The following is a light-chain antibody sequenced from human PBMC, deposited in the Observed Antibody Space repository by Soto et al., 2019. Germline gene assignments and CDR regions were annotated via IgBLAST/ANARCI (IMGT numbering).Light chain of an antibody. CDR2: LTS. Sequence: EIVLTQSPATLSSFPGDRVTLSCRASQAVNTRLAWYQHKPGQAPRLLIYLTSNRAAGIPARFSGSGSETDVTLTISDVEPEDFAVYYCHQRESWPRTFGQGTKVDIK. V-gene: IGKV3-11*01. J-gene: IGKJ1*01. CDR3: HQRESWPRT. CDR1: QAVNTR.